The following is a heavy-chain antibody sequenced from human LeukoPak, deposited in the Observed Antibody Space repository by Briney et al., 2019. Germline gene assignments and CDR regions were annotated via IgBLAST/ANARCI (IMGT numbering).Heavy chain of an antibody. J-gene: IGHJ4*02. CDR2: ISPGDSDA. D-gene: IGHD2-2*01. CDR1: GYTFTNYY. CDR3: ARRYCSSTSCNPCFFDY. Sequence: KPGESLKISCKGSGYTFTNYYIGWVRQTPGKGLEWMGIISPGDSDARYSPSFQGQVTISADKSISTAYLRWSSLKASDTAMYYCARRYCSSTSCNPCFFDYWGQGTLVTVSS. V-gene: IGHV5-51*01.